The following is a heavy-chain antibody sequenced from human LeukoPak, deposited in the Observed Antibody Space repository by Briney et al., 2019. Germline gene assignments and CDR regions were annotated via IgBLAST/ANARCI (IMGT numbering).Heavy chain of an antibody. Sequence: GSLRLSCEASEFTFSSYSMNWGRQAPGKGLEWVSYISSSSSTIYYAESVKGRFTISRDNAKNSLYLQMNSLRVEDTAVYYCARSRGNSGSNPLDYWGQGTLVTVSS. J-gene: IGHJ4*02. D-gene: IGHD1-26*01. CDR2: ISSSSSTI. CDR3: ARSRGNSGSNPLDY. CDR1: EFTFSSYS. V-gene: IGHV3-48*01.